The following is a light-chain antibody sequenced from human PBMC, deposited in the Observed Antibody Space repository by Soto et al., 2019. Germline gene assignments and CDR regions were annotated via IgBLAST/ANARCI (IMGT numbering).Light chain of an antibody. CDR3: QPRSNWPPGT. Sequence: DIVLTQSPATLSLSPGERATLACRASQSVSSYLAWYQQKPGQAPRLLIYDASNRATGIPARFSGSGSGTDFTLTITSLEPEDSAVYYCQPRSNWPPGTFGPGTKVDI. J-gene: IGKJ3*01. CDR1: QSVSSY. V-gene: IGKV3-11*01. CDR2: DAS.